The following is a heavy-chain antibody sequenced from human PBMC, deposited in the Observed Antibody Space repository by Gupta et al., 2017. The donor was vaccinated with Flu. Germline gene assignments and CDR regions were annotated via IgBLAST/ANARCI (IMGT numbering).Heavy chain of an antibody. D-gene: IGHD1-1*01. V-gene: IGHV3-23*01. Sequence: RQAPGKGLGWVSTFGGGGGYTYYADSVKGRFTISRDDSKKMLYLQMNSLRVEDTATYYCVKDPFALSGTTGYWGQGTLVTVSS. CDR2: FGGGGGYT. J-gene: IGHJ4*02. CDR3: VKDPFALSGTTGY.